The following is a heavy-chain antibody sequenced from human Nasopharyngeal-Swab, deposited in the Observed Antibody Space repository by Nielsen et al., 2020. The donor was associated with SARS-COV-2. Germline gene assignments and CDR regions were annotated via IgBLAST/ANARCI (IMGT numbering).Heavy chain of an antibody. J-gene: IGHJ3*02. CDR3: AGWITMIRGATFDI. CDR2: IIPILGTA. CDR1: AGTFSSYA. D-gene: IGHD3-10*01. Sequence: SVKVSCKASAGTFSSYAVSWVRQAPGQGLEWMGGIIPILGTANYPQKFRGRVTMTADESTSTAFMELISLRSEYTAVYYCAGWITMIRGATFDIWGQGTMVTVSS. V-gene: IGHV1-69*13.